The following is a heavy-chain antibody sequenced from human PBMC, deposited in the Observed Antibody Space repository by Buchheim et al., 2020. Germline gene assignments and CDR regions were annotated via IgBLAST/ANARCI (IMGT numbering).Heavy chain of an antibody. CDR1: GFTFSSYW. V-gene: IGHV3-7*03. J-gene: IGHJ6*02. Sequence: EVQLVESGGGLVQPGGSLRLSCAASGFTFSSYWMSWVRQAPGKGLEWVANIKQDGSEEYYVDSVKGRFTISRDNAKNSLYLQMNSLRAEDTAVYYCARDHYGSGSYYMTGYGMDVWGQGTT. D-gene: IGHD3-10*01. CDR2: IKQDGSEE. CDR3: ARDHYGSGSYYMTGYGMDV.